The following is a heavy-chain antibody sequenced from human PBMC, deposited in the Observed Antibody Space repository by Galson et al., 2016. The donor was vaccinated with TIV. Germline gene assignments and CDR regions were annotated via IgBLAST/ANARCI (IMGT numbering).Heavy chain of an antibody. CDR3: TRGSPFCAY. J-gene: IGHJ4*02. Sequence: SLRLSCAASGFTFSDFWMLWVRHAPGKGLEWVANIHQDGTQRYHLDSGKGRSTISRDYARNSLYLQMNSLRPDDTALYYCTRGSPFCAYWGQGILVTVSS. CDR1: GFTFSDFW. V-gene: IGHV3-7*03. CDR2: IHQDGTQR.